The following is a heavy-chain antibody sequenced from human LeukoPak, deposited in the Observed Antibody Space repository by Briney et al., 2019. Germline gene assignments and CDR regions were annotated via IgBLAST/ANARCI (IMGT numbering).Heavy chain of an antibody. CDR3: AKRDDSGGNLVDL. J-gene: IGHJ4*02. D-gene: IGHD3-22*01. CDR2: IYYSGST. CDR1: GGSIRSGSHY. V-gene: IGHV4-39*02. Sequence: SETLSPTCTVSGGSIRSGSHYWAWIRQPPGKGLEWIGSIYYSGSTYYNPSLENRVTISIDTSKNHFSLKLSSLSAADTSVYYCAKRDDSGGNLVDLWGQGTLLTVS.